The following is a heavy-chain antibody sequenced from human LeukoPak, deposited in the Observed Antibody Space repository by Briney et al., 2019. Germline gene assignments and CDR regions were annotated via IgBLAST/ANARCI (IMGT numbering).Heavy chain of an antibody. CDR2: IWYDGSNK. D-gene: IGHD2-15*01. CDR1: GFTFSSYG. Sequence: GGSLRLSCAASGFTFSSYGMHWVRQAPGKGLEWVAVIWYDGSNKYYADSVKGRFTTSRDNSKNTLYLQMNSLRAEDTAVYYCARAPAGYCSGGSCYPGGLFDPWGQGTLVTVSS. V-gene: IGHV3-33*01. CDR3: ARAPAGYCSGGSCYPGGLFDP. J-gene: IGHJ5*02.